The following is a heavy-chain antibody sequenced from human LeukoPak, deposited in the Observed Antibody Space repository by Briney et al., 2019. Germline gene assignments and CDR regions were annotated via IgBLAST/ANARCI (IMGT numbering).Heavy chain of an antibody. CDR1: GFTFSTYW. CDR2: IKQDGSEK. V-gene: IGHV3-7*03. J-gene: IGHJ4*02. Sequence: PGGSLRLSCAASGFTFSTYWMTWVRQAPGKGLEWVANIKQDGSEKNYVDSVKGRFTISRDNAKNSLDLQMNSLRAEDTAVYYCAKEIYYFDYWGQGTLATVSS. CDR3: AKEIYYFDY.